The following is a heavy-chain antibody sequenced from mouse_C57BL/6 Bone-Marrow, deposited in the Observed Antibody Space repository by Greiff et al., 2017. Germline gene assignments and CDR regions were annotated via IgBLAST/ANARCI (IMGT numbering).Heavy chain of an antibody. V-gene: IGHV1-64*01. CDR1: GYTFTSYW. CDR3: AMKFYYGNYEDY. Sequence: VQLQQPGAELVKPGASVKLSCKASGYTFTSYWMHWVKQRPGQGLEWIGMIHPNSGSTNYNEKFKSKATLTVDKSSSTAYMQLSSLTSEDSAVYYCAMKFYYGNYEDYWGQGTTLTVSS. J-gene: IGHJ2*01. D-gene: IGHD2-1*01. CDR2: IHPNSGST.